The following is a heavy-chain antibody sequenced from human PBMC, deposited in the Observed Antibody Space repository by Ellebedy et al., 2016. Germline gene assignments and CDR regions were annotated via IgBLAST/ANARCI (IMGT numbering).Heavy chain of an antibody. D-gene: IGHD2-21*02. V-gene: IGHV1-69*06. CDR1: GDTFSNDA. Sequence: SVKVSCXASGDTFSNDAINWVRQAPGQGLEWMGGIVPIFGAPNYAQKFQGRVRITADISTKTVFMELSSLRSDDTAIFYCAYGGRYCGGDCHTFDFWGQGTLVTVSS. J-gene: IGHJ4*02. CDR2: IVPIFGAP. CDR3: AYGGRYCGGDCHTFDF.